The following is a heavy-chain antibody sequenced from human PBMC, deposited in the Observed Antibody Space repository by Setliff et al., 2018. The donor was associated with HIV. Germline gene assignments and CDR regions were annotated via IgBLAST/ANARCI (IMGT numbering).Heavy chain of an antibody. CDR1: GFSLTTSAVG. J-gene: IGHJ4*02. Sequence: GSGPTLVNPTQPLTLTCAFSGFSLTTSAVGVGWIRQPPGKALEWLALIYWDDDKRYRSSLKSRLTITKDTSKNQVVLTMTNMDPVDTATYYCAHSLYCSSSNCSGLLFDYWGQGTLVTVSS. CDR2: IYWDDDK. V-gene: IGHV2-5*02. D-gene: IGHD2-2*01. CDR3: AHSLYCSSSNCSGLLFDY.